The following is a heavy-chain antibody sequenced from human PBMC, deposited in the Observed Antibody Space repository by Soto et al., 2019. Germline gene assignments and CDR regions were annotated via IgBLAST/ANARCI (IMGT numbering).Heavy chain of an antibody. CDR1: GIIFNGFG. Sequence: GGSLRLSCAASGIIFNGFGMHWVRQAPGKGLVWVSRINSDGSFTSYADSVKGRFTISRDNAKNTLYLQMNSLRAEDTAVYYCVTLRYYYDSSGYYPWTGFDNWGQGTLVTVSS. CDR3: VTLRYYYDSSGYYPWTGFDN. J-gene: IGHJ4*02. CDR2: INSDGSFT. D-gene: IGHD3-22*01. V-gene: IGHV3-74*01.